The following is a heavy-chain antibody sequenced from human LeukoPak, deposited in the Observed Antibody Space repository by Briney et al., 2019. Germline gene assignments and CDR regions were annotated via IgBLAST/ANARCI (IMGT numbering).Heavy chain of an antibody. V-gene: IGHV1-69*13. D-gene: IGHD4-23*01. Sequence: PGASVKVSCKASGGTFSSYAISWVRQAPGQGLEWMGGIIPIFGTANYAQTFQGRVTITADESTSTAYMELSSLRSEDTAVYYCARKAQATVVTEWSRDYYYYMDVWGKGTTVTVSS. CDR2: IIPIFGTA. J-gene: IGHJ6*03. CDR1: GGTFSSYA. CDR3: ARKAQATVVTEWSRDYYYYMDV.